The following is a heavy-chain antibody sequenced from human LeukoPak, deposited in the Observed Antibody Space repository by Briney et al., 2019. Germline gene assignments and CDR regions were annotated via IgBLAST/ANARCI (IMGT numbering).Heavy chain of an antibody. D-gene: IGHD6-19*01. V-gene: IGHV3-11*01. CDR3: ARDLAVAGS. CDR1: GFTFSDYY. Sequence: GSLRLSCAASGFTFSDYYMSWIRQAPGRGLEWLSYITDSGSDAYYADSVKGRFTIFRDNAKNSLYLQMNSLRVEDTAVYYCARDLAVAGSWGQGTLVTVSS. J-gene: IGHJ5*02. CDR2: ITDSGSDA.